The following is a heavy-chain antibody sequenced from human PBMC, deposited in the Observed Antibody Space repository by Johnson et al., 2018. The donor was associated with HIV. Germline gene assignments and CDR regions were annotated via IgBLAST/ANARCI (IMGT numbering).Heavy chain of an antibody. CDR3: ARDDYYDTSNHLDI. CDR2: ISWNSGSI. Sequence: VESGGGVVQPGRSLRLSCETSRFTFDDYAMHWVRQAPGKGLEWVSGISWNSGSIGYADSVKGRFTISRDNAKNSLYLQMNSLRAEDTAMYYCARDDYYDTSNHLDIWGQGTMVTVSS. CDR1: RFTFDDYA. D-gene: IGHD3-22*01. V-gene: IGHV3-9*01. J-gene: IGHJ3*02.